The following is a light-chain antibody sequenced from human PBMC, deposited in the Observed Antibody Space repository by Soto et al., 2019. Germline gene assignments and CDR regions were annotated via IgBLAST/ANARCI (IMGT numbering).Light chain of an antibody. Sequence: QPVLTQPPSASGTPGQRVTISCSGSSSNIGSNYVYWYQQLPGTAPKLLIYRYNQRPSGVPDRFSGSKSGTSASLAISGLRSEDEADYYCAAWDDSLRVFGGGTKLTVL. CDR3: AAWDDSLRV. CDR2: RYN. J-gene: IGLJ3*02. V-gene: IGLV1-47*01. CDR1: SSNIGSNY.